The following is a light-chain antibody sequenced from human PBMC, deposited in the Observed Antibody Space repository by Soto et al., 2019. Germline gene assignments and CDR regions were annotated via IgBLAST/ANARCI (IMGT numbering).Light chain of an antibody. V-gene: IGKV3-20*01. CDR3: QQYHDSPMNT. Sequence: EVVLTQSPGTLSLSPRERATLSCRASQSVRSTFLAWYQQKPGQAPRLLIYGASNRAAGIPERFSGSASGTEFTLTISRLEPDDSAVYYCQQYHDSPMNTFGQGTKLQIK. CDR1: QSVRSTF. J-gene: IGKJ2*01. CDR2: GAS.